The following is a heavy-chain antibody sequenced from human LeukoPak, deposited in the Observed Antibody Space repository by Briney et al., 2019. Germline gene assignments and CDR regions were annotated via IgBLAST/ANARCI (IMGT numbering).Heavy chain of an antibody. Sequence: GASPRLSCAASGSTFSNAWMNWVRQAPGKGMEWGSVIYSGGSTYYADSAKGRFTISRDNSKNTLYLQMDSLSAEDTAVYYCARVLSAIALGPFFDYWGQATLVTVSS. CDR1: GSTFSNAW. CDR3: ARVLSAIALGPFFDY. D-gene: IGHD6-19*01. J-gene: IGHJ4*02. CDR2: IYSGGST. V-gene: IGHV3-53*01.